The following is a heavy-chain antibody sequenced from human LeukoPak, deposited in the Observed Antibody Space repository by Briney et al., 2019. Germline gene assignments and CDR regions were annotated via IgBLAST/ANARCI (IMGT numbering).Heavy chain of an antibody. CDR1: GFTFSSYG. J-gene: IGHJ4*02. CDR3: AKDPYYYDSSGYNNLDY. V-gene: IGHV3-30*18. Sequence: GGSLRLSCAASGFTFSSYGMPWVRQAPGKGLEWVAVISYDGSNKYYADSVKGRFTISRDNSKNTLYLQMNSLRAEDTAVYYCAKDPYYYDSSGYNNLDYWGQGTLVTVSS. D-gene: IGHD3-22*01. CDR2: ISYDGSNK.